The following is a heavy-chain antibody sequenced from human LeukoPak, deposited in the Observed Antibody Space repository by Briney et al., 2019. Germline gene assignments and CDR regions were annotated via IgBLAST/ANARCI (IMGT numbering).Heavy chain of an antibody. CDR3: ARGSGLGDIVVVPAAHPNDY. D-gene: IGHD2-2*01. J-gene: IGHJ4*02. V-gene: IGHV3-21*01. CDR2: ISSSSSYI. Sequence: GGSLRLSCAASGFTFSSYSMTWVRQAPGKGLEWVSSISSSSSYIYYADSVKGRFTISRDNAKDSLYLQMNSLRAEDTAVYYCARGSGLGDIVVVPAAHPNDYWGQGTLVTVSS. CDR1: GFTFSSYS.